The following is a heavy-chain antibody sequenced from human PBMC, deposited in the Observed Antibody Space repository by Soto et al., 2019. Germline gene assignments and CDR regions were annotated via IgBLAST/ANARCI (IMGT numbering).Heavy chain of an antibody. Sequence: QLVQSGAEGKKPGASVRVSCKTSGPTFIAYYIHWVRQAPGQGLEWMGWIDPKSGGTTYEQKFLGRVTMTRDTSINTAYMDLNRLTSDDTAVYYCARVSVDVPEWGQGTLITVSS. CDR1: GPTFIAYY. CDR2: IDPKSGGT. J-gene: IGHJ4*02. CDR3: ARVSVDVPE. D-gene: IGHD5-12*01. V-gene: IGHV1-2*02.